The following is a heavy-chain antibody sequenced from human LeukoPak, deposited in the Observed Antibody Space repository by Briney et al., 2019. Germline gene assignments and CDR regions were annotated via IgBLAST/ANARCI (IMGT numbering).Heavy chain of an antibody. J-gene: IGHJ4*02. CDR2: ISAYNGNT. V-gene: IGHV1-18*01. D-gene: IGHD6-19*01. Sequence: EASVKVSCKASGYTFTSYGISWVRQAPGQGLEWMGWISAYNGNTNYAQKFQGRVTMTRDTSTSTVYMELSSLRSEDTAVYYCARVGSSGWYAFDYWGQGTLVTVSS. CDR1: GYTFTSYG. CDR3: ARVGSSGWYAFDY.